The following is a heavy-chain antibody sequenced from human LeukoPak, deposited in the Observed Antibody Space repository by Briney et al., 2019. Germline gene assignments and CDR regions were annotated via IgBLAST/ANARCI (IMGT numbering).Heavy chain of an antibody. CDR3: ARLGYCSGGSCYSSYYFDY. J-gene: IGHJ4*02. CDR1: GFTFSSYW. CDR2: IKQDGSEK. V-gene: IGHV3-7*01. D-gene: IGHD2-15*01. Sequence: GGSLRLSCAASGFTFSSYWMSWVRQAPGKGLEWVANIKQDGSEKYYVDSVKGRFTISRDNAKDSLYLQMNSLRAEDTAVYYCARLGYCSGGSCYSSYYFDYWGQGTLVTVSS.